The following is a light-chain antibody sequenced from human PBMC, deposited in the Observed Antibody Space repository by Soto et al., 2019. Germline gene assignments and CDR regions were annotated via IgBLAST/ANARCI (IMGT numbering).Light chain of an antibody. J-gene: IGKJ2*01. CDR2: DAS. Sequence: DIQMTQSPSTLSAFVGDRVIITCRASQSISSWLAWYQKKRGKAPKLLIYDASTLESGVPSRFSGSESGTEFTLTISSLQPDDFATYYCQQYYTYPHTFGPGTKLEIK. CDR3: QQYYTYPHT. CDR1: QSISSW. V-gene: IGKV1-5*01.